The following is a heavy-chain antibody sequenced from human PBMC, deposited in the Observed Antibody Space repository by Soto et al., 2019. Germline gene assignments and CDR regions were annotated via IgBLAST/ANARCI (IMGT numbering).Heavy chain of an antibody. CDR3: ARALGPQWELLPNWFDP. Sequence: PSETLSLTCTVSGGSINNGNYYWSWIRQLPGKGLEWIGYIHYGASTYYNPSLKSRVTISIDTSKNQFSLKLSSVTAADTAVYYCARALGPQWELLPNWFDPWGQGTLVTVSS. D-gene: IGHD1-26*01. CDR2: IHYGAST. V-gene: IGHV4-30-4*02. CDR1: GGSINNGNYY. J-gene: IGHJ5*02.